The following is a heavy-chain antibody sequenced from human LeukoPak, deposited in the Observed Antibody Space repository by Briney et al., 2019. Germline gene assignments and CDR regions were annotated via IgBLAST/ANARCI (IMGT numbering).Heavy chain of an antibody. Sequence: PSETLSLTCTVSGGSISSYYWSWIRQPPGKGLEWIGEINHSGSTNYNPSLKSRVTISVDTSKNQFSLKLSSVTAADTAVYYCARHRLQYYYDSSGYYHYFDYWGQGTLVTVSS. V-gene: IGHV4-34*01. CDR2: INHSGST. J-gene: IGHJ4*02. D-gene: IGHD3-22*01. CDR3: ARHRLQYYYDSSGYYHYFDY. CDR1: GGSISSYY.